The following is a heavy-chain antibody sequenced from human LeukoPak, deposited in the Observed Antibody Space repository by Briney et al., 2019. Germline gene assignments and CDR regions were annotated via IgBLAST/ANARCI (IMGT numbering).Heavy chain of an antibody. CDR3: ASMLLSGINWFDP. D-gene: IGHD3-10*01. J-gene: IGHJ5*02. V-gene: IGHV4-34*01. CDR1: GGSFSGYY. CDR2: IYYSGST. Sequence: SETLSLTCAVYGGSFSGYYWSWIRQPPGKGLEWSGSIYYSGSTYYNPSLKSRVTISVDTSKNQFSLKLSSVTAADTAVYYCASMLLSGINWFDPWGQGTLVTVSS.